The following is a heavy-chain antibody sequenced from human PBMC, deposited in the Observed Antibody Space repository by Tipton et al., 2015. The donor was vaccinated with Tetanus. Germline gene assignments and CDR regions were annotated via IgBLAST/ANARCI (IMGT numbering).Heavy chain of an antibody. Sequence: TLSLTCSVSGGSISSNNYYWAWIRQPPGKGLEWIGSIYSYSGSTFQNPSLKSRVTISLDTSKNQFSLKLSSVTAADTAVYYCATTTDNWFDPWGQGTLVSVSS. CDR2: IYSYSGST. CDR3: ATTTDNWFDP. J-gene: IGHJ5*02. V-gene: IGHV4-39*01. CDR1: GGSISSNNYY. D-gene: IGHD1/OR15-1a*01.